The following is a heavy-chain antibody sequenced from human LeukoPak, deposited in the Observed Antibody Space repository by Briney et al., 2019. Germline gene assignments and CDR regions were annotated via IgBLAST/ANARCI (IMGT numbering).Heavy chain of an antibody. V-gene: IGHV3-7*01. CDR2: IKEDGTEK. D-gene: IGHD1-1*01. CDR1: GFTFSDYY. Sequence: GGSLRLSCAASGFTFSDYYMSWIRQAPGKGLEWVANIKEDGTEKNLVDSVKGRFTISRDNTKNLLFLEMSNLRGDDTAIYYCVRESRPGGAMGLYHNLDYWGQGTLVAVSS. J-gene: IGHJ4*02. CDR3: VRESRPGGAMGLYHNLDY.